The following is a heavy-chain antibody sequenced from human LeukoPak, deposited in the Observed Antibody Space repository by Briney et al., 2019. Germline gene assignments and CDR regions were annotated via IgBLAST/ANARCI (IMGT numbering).Heavy chain of an antibody. Sequence: ASVKVSCKASGGTFSSYAISWVRQAPGQGLEWMGGINPIFGTANYAQKFQGRVTITTDESTSTAYMELSSLRSEDTAVYYCAREAGVRGDFDYWGQGTLVTVSS. V-gene: IGHV1-69*05. D-gene: IGHD3-10*01. CDR1: GGTFSSYA. CDR2: INPIFGTA. J-gene: IGHJ4*02. CDR3: AREAGVRGDFDY.